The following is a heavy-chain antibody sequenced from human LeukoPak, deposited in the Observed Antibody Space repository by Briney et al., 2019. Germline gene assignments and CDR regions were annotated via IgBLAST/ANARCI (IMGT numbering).Heavy chain of an antibody. Sequence: GGSLRLSCAASGFTFSSYSMNWVRQAPGKGLEWVANIKQDGSEKYYVDSVKGRFTISRDNAKNSLYLQMNSLRAEDTAVYYCARDPGTAMVWGQGTLVTVSS. D-gene: IGHD5-18*01. J-gene: IGHJ4*02. CDR3: ARDPGTAMV. V-gene: IGHV3-7*01. CDR1: GFTFSSYS. CDR2: IKQDGSEK.